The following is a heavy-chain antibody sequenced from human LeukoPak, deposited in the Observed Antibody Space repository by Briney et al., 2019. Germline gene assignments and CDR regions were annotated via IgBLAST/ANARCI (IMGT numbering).Heavy chain of an antibody. CDR3: ARGGVYSSGLYVDY. CDR1: GFTFSSYA. CDR2: ISYDGSKK. J-gene: IGHJ4*02. Sequence: PGGSLRLSCAASGFTFSSYAMHWVRQTPGKGLEWVAVISYDGSKKYYADSVKGRFTISRDNPKNPLYLQMNSLRAEDTAVYYCARGGVYSSGLYVDYWGQGTLVTVSS. V-gene: IGHV3-30*03. D-gene: IGHD6-19*01.